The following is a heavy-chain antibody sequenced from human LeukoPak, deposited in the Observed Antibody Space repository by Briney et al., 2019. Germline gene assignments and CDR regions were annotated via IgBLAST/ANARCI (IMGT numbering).Heavy chain of an antibody. CDR3: ARGLRWLPGDY. Sequence: SETLSLTCAVYGGSFSGYYWSWIRPPPGKGLEWIGEINHSGSTNYNPSLKSRVTISVDTSKNQFSLKLSSVTAADTAVYYCARGLRWLPGDYWGQGTLVTVSS. CDR1: GGSFSGYY. CDR2: INHSGST. D-gene: IGHD4-23*01. J-gene: IGHJ4*02. V-gene: IGHV4-34*01.